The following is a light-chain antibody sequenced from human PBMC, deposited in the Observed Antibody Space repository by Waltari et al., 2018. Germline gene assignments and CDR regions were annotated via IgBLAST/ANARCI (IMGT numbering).Light chain of an antibody. V-gene: IGKV1-39*01. CDR3: QQSYTTPRT. Sequence: DIQMTQSPSSLSASVGDRVTITCRASQSIGTYLNWYQHKPGRAPELLIYAESTLQGGVPSRFSGSGSETHFTLAISSLQREDFATYYCQQSYTTPRTFGQGT. CDR2: AES. CDR1: QSIGTY. J-gene: IGKJ1*01.